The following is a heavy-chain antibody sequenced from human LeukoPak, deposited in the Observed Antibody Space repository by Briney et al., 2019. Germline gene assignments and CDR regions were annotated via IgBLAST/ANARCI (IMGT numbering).Heavy chain of an antibody. J-gene: IGHJ4*02. CDR1: GYTFTSYH. V-gene: IGHV1-46*01. CDR3: ARARLGSSASADC. D-gene: IGHD6-19*01. Sequence: GASVKVSCKASGYTFTSYHMHWVRQAPGQGLEWMGIINPSGGSATYAQKFQGRVTMTRDTSTSTVYMEVSSLRSEDTAVYYCARARLGSSASADCWGQGTLVTVFS. CDR2: INPSGGSA.